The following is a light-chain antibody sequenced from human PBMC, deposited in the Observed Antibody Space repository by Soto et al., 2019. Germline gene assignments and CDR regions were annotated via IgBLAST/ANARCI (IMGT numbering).Light chain of an antibody. V-gene: IGLV2-11*01. CDR3: NSYTSRYTFV. CDR2: DVT. CDR1: SSDVGGYNY. Sequence: QSVLTQPRSVSGSPGQSVTISCTGTSSDVGGYNYVSWYQQHPGKAPKLMIYDVTTRPSGVPDRFSGSKSGNTASLTISGLQAEDEADYYCNSYTSRYTFVLGTGTKVTVL. J-gene: IGLJ1*01.